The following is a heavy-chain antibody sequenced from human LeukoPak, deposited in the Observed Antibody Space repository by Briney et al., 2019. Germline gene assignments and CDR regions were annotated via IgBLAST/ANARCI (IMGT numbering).Heavy chain of an antibody. CDR3: ARGRDGYNPIDY. CDR2: INPNSGGT. D-gene: IGHD5-24*01. V-gene: IGHV1-2*02. CDR1: GYTFTGYY. J-gene: IGHJ4*02. Sequence: ASVKVSCEASGYTFTGYYMHWVRQAPGQGLEWMGWINPNSGGTNYAQKFQGRVTMTRDTSISTAYMELSRLRSDDTAVYYCARGRDGYNPIDYWGQGTLVSVSS.